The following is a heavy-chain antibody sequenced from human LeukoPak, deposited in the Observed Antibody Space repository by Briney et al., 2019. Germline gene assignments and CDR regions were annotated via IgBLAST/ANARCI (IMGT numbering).Heavy chain of an antibody. Sequence: SVKVSCKASGGTFSSYAISWVRQAPGQGLEWMGGIIPIFGTANYAQKFQGRVTITADKSTSTAYMELSSLRSEDTAVYYCARVATGLVRGSYYYRDVWGKGTTVTVSS. CDR2: IIPIFGTA. J-gene: IGHJ6*03. CDR3: ARVATGLVRGSYYYRDV. V-gene: IGHV1-69*06. CDR1: GGTFSSYA. D-gene: IGHD3-10*01.